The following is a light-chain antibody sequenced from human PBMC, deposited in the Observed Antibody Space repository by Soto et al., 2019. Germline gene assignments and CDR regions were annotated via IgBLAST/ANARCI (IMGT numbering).Light chain of an antibody. CDR1: KIGSKI. V-gene: IGLV3-21*02. CDR3: QVWASTDEFFV. J-gene: IGLJ1*01. CDR2: GAS. Sequence: SYALTQPPSVSVAPGQTARITCGGDKIGSKIVHWYRQRPGQAPVAVVFGASDRPSGIPDRISASRSGDTATLTISRVDAGDEADYYCQVWASTDEFFVFGSGTKVTVL.